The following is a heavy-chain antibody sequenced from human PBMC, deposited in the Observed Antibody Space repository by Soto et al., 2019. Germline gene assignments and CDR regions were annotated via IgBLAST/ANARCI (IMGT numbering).Heavy chain of an antibody. Sequence: DVQRVEAGVCVVQPRGSRRLYCAASGFTFSNYWMHWVRQDPGRGLVCVARINSDGSITNYADSVKGRFTISRDNAKNTLYLQMDSLRTEDTAMYYCAKNKRDYWGQGTLVTVSS. CDR1: GFTFSNYW. J-gene: IGHJ4*02. V-gene: IGHV3-74*01. D-gene: IGHD6-25*01. CDR3: AKNKRDY. CDR2: INSDGSIT.